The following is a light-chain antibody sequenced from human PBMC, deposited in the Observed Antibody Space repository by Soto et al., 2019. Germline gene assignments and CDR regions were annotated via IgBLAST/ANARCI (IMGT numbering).Light chain of an antibody. CDR1: QSISTY. CDR2: GAS. V-gene: IGKV1-39*01. J-gene: IGKJ1*01. Sequence: DIRLTQSPSSLSASVGDRVTISCRASQSISTYLMWYQQKPGKAPNLLIYGASGLQNGVPSRFTGSGSGTEFTLTITGVQPEDFGTYYCQQSSITPRSFGQGTKVDIK. CDR3: QQSSITPRS.